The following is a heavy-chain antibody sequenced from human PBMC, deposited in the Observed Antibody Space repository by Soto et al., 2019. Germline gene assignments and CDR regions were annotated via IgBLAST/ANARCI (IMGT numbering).Heavy chain of an antibody. CDR2: MSYDETIK. CDR1: GFTFSSSA. V-gene: IGHV3-33*01. D-gene: IGHD6-6*01. Sequence: QVQLVESGGCVVQPGRSLRLSCAASGFTFSSSAMHWVRQAPGKGLEWVAVMSYDETIKYYSESVKGRFTISRDNSKNTLYLEMNSLRDEDTALYYCARDPSRLSLYGMDVWGQGTTVTVSS. CDR3: ARDPSRLSLYGMDV. J-gene: IGHJ6*02.